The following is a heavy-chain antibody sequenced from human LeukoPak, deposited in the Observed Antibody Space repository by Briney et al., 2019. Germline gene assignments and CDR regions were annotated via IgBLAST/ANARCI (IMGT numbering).Heavy chain of an antibody. D-gene: IGHD3-3*01. V-gene: IGHV3-30-3*01. CDR3: ARVPTGYYDFWSLDY. CDR1: GFTFSSSA. J-gene: IGHJ4*02. CDR2: ISYDGSNK. Sequence: GRSLRLSCAASGFTFSSSAMHWVRQAPGKGLEWLAVISYDGSNKYYADSVKGRFTISRDNSKNTLYLQMNSLRAEDTAVYYCARVPTGYYDFWSLDYWGQGTLVTVSS.